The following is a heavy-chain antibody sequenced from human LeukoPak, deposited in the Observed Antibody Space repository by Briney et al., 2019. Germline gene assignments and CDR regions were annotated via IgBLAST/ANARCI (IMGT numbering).Heavy chain of an antibody. V-gene: IGHV3-48*03. CDR3: ARGKRGPIDY. CDR2: ISSSGSTI. Sequence: GGSLRLSCAASGFTFSTSAMDWVRQAPGKGLEWVSYISSSGSTIYYADSVKGRFTISRDNAKNSLYLQMNSLRAEDTAVYYCARGKRGPIDYWGQGTLVTVSS. J-gene: IGHJ4*02. D-gene: IGHD3-16*01. CDR1: GFTFSTSA.